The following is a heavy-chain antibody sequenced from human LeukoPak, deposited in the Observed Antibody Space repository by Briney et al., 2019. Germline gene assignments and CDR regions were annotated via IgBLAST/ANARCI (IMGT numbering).Heavy chain of an antibody. J-gene: IGHJ5*02. V-gene: IGHV4-59*11. CDR1: GGFISSHY. D-gene: IGHD2-2*01. CDR2: IYYSGST. CDR3: ARVVGYCSSTSCASTRGLRWFDH. Sequence: SETLFLTCTVSGGFISSHYWSWIRQPPGKGLEWIGYIYYSGSTNYNPSLKSRVTISVDTSKDQFSLKLSSVTAADTAVYYCARVVGYCSSTSCASTRGLRWFDHWGQGTLVTVSS.